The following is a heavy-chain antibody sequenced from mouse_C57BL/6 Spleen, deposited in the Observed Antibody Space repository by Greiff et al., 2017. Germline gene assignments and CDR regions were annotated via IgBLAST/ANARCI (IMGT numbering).Heavy chain of an antibody. CDR2: ISDGGSYT. CDR1: GFTFSSYA. CDR3: ARGELGLFGY. Sequence: EVQLQESGGGLVKPGGSLKLSCAASGFTFSSYAMSWVRQTPEKRLEWVATISDGGSYTYYPDNVKGRFTISRDNAKNNLYLQMSHLKSEDTAMYYCARGELGLFGYWGQGTTLTVAS. V-gene: IGHV5-4*01. J-gene: IGHJ2*01. D-gene: IGHD4-1*01.